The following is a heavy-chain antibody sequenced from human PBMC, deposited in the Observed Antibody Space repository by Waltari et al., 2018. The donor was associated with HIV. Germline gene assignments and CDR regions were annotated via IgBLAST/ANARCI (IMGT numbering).Heavy chain of an antibody. CDR1: NFTLPAKH. J-gene: IGHJ5*02. CDR2: SYPDDTT. Sequence: EVRLAESGGRLIQPGGSLGLSCTASNFTLPAKHVPWIRKATWGSLEWVAVSYPDDTTHYADSVSVRFTISRAKSRTRVLLLMNSLFVDDTATYFCATGVRYYGPWGQGTRVTVSS. CDR3: ATGVRYYGP. D-gene: IGHD3-22*01. V-gene: IGHV3-53*01.